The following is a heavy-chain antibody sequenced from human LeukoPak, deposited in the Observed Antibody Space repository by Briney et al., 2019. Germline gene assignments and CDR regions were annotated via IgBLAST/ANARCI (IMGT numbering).Heavy chain of an antibody. D-gene: IGHD5-24*01. V-gene: IGHV1-18*01. CDR3: AGDRRDGYNKLGY. CDR1: GYTFTSYG. J-gene: IGHJ4*02. CDR2: ISAYNGNT. Sequence: ATVKVSCKASGYTFTSYGISWVRQAHGQGLEWMGWISAYNGNTNYAQKLQGRVTMTTDTSTSTAYMELRSLRSDDTAVYYCAGDRRDGYNKLGYWGQGTLVTVSS.